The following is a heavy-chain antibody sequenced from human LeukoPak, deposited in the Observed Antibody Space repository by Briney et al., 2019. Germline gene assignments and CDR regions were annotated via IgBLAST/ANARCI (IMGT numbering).Heavy chain of an antibody. CDR3: GKTDIYFNPIDF. D-gene: IGHD3-9*01. CDR1: GVSISSSKW. J-gene: IGHJ4*02. CDR2: IHRAGRT. V-gene: IGHV4-4*02. Sequence: SETLSLTCAVSGVSISSSKWWIWVRPPPGQGLEWIGEIHRAGRTRYNPSLKSRVTISKDYAKNQFSLKLTSVTAADTAIYYCGKTDIYFNPIDFWGPGSLVTVSS.